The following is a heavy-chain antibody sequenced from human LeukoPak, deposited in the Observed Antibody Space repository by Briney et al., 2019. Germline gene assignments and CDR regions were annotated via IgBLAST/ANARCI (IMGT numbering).Heavy chain of an antibody. CDR3: ARVALRYFDWPLVMSYYYYGMDV. Sequence: ASVKVSCKASGYTFTSYDINWVRQATGQGLEWMGWMNPNSGNTGYAQKFQGRVTMTRNTSISTAYMELSSLRSEDTAVYYCARVALRYFDWPLVMSYYYYGMDVWGQGTTVTVSS. D-gene: IGHD3-9*01. J-gene: IGHJ6*02. CDR2: MNPNSGNT. CDR1: GYTFTSYD. V-gene: IGHV1-8*01.